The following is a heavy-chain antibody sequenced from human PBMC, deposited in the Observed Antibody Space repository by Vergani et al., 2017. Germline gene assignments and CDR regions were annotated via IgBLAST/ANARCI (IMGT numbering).Heavy chain of an antibody. J-gene: IGHJ4*02. Sequence: QVQLQESGPGLVKPSQTLSLTCSVSGDSIRGPYYYWSWIRQPPGKGLEWISYTYPTGITHSNLSLKSRVTISMDPSKKQFSLKLTSVTAADTALYYCARDAGDYWGQGILVTVSS. CDR3: ARDAGDY. CDR1: GDSIRGPYYY. CDR2: TYPTGIT. V-gene: IGHV4-30-4*01.